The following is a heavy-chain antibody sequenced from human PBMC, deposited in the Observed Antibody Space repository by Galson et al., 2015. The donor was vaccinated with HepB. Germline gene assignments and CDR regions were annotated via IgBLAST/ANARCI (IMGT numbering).Heavy chain of an antibody. J-gene: IGHJ4*02. CDR1: GFTFSSYA. V-gene: IGHV3-64*01. D-gene: IGHD3-10*01. CDR2: ISSNGGST. Sequence: LSLSCAASGFTFSSYAMHWVRQAPGKGLEYVSAISSNGGSTYYANSVKGRFTIPIDNSKNTLYLQMNSLRAEDTAVYYCARESNLWFGELVDWGQGTLVTVSS. CDR3: ARESNLWFGELVD.